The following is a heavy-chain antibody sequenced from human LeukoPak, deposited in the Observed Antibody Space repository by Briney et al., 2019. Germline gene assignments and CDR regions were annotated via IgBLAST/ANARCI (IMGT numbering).Heavy chain of an antibody. CDR1: GASLSHYY. J-gene: IGHJ4*02. V-gene: IGHV4-4*09. D-gene: IGHD1-26*01. CDR2: VHTSGGS. CDR3: AKLGSYHDF. Sequence: PSETLSLTCTVSGASLSHYYWSWIRQTLERGLEWMGHVHTSGGSTYYPSLKTRLTMSIDTSRSQLSLMLTSVTAADTAVYFCAKLGSYHDFWGQGALVTVSS.